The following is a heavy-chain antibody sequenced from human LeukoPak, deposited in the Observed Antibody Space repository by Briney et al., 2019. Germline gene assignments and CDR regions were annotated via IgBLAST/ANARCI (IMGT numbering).Heavy chain of an antibody. D-gene: IGHD1-7*01. V-gene: IGHV4-39*07. CDR1: GGSISSSSYY. CDR2: IYYSGST. CDR3: ARIITGTRWLDY. Sequence: SETLSLTCIVSGGSISSSSYYWGWIRQPPGKGLEWIGSIYYSGSTYYNPSLKSRVTISVDTSKNQFSLKLSSVTAADTAVYYCARIITGTRWLDYWGQGTLVTVSS. J-gene: IGHJ4*02.